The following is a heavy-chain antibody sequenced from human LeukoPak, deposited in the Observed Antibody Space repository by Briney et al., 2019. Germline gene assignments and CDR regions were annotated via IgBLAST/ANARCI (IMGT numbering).Heavy chain of an antibody. CDR3: ARGSSWFGXLLXGVWGGDFDY. J-gene: IGHJ4*02. V-gene: IGHV4-34*01. CDR2: INHSGST. CDR1: GGSFSGYY. D-gene: IGHD3-10*01. Sequence: SETLSLTCAVSGGSFSGYYWSWIRQPPGKGLEWIGEINHSGSTNYNPSPKSRVTISVDTSKNQFSLKLSSVTAADTAVYYCARGSSWFGXLLXGVWGGDFDYWGQGTLVTVSS.